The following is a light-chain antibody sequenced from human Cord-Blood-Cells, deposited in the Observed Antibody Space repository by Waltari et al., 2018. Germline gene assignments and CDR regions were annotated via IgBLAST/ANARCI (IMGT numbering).Light chain of an antibody. CDR1: QSISSY. V-gene: IGKV1-39*01. CDR2: AAS. CDR3: QHSYSTPIT. Sequence: EIQMTQSPSSLSASLVDRVTITGRASQSISSYLHWYQQKAGKAPKLLIYAASSLHSGVPSRFSGSGSGTDFTLTISSLQPEDFATYYCQHSYSTPITFGQGTRLEIK. J-gene: IGKJ5*01.